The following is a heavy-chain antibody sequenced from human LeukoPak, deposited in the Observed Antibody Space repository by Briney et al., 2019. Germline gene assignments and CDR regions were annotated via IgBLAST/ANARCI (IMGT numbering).Heavy chain of an antibody. D-gene: IGHD6-13*01. J-gene: IGHJ4*02. V-gene: IGHV3-23*01. CDR1: GFTFSSYG. CDR3: AKGVGAAAGIPSDY. Sequence: PGGSLRLSCAASGFTFSSYGMSWVRQAPGKGLEWVSAISGSGGSTYYADSVKGRFTISRDNSKNTLYLQMNSLRAEDTAVYYCAKGVGAAAGIPSDYWGQGTLVTVSS. CDR2: ISGSGGST.